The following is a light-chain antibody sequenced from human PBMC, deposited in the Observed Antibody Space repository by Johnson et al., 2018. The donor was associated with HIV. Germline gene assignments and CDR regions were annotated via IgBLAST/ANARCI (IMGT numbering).Light chain of an antibody. CDR3: GTWDSSLSAVPYV. CDR1: SSSIGSNY. Sequence: QSVLTQPPSVSAAPGQKVSISCSGNSSSIGSNYVSWYQQLQGADPKLLIFENNKRPSGIPDRFSGSTSGTSATLGINGLQTGDEADYYCGTWDSSLSAVPYVFGTGTKVTVL. CDR2: ENN. V-gene: IGLV1-51*02. J-gene: IGLJ1*01.